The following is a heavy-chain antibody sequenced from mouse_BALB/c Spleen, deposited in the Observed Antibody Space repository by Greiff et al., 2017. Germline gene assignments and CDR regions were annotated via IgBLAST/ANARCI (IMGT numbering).Heavy chain of an antibody. CDR2: IHYSGST. J-gene: IGHJ1*01. Sequence: EVKLQESGPDLVKPSQSLSLTCTVTGYSITSGYSWHWIRQFPGTTLEWMGYIHYSGSTNYNPSLKSRISITRDTSKNQFFLQLNSVTTEDTATYCCARYGSSYDWDFDVWGAGTTVTVSS. CDR1: GYSITSGYS. V-gene: IGHV3-1*02. CDR3: ARYGSSYDWDFDV. D-gene: IGHD1-1*01.